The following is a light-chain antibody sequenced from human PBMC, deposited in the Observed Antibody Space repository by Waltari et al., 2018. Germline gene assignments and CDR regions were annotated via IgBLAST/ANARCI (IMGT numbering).Light chain of an antibody. V-gene: IGLV1-51*02. CDR1: RPNIWCDF. CDR3: ATWDSSLSAGV. Sequence: QSVLAQPPSVSAAQGQRVPISCPGSRPNIWCDFVFWYQQFPGTAPKLLIQENNERPSGIPDRFSGSKSGTSATLDITGLQTGDEAVYYCATWDSSLSAGVFGGGTKLTVL. J-gene: IGLJ2*01. CDR2: ENN.